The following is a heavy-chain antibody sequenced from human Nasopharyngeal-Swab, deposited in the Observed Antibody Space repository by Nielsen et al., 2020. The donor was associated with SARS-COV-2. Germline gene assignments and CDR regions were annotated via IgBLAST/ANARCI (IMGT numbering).Heavy chain of an antibody. Sequence: GESLKISCAASGFTFSSYGMHWVRQAPGKGLEWVALIWYDGSNKYYADSVKGRFTISRDNSKNTLYLQMNSLRAEDTAVYYCARDLRCSSTSCYDEAAYWGQGTLVTVSS. CDR2: IWYDGSNK. J-gene: IGHJ4*02. CDR3: ARDLRCSSTSCYDEAAY. V-gene: IGHV3-33*01. D-gene: IGHD2-2*01. CDR1: GFTFSSYG.